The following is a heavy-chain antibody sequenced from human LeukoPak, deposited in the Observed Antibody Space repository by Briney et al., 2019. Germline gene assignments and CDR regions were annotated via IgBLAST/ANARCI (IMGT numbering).Heavy chain of an antibody. Sequence: GGSLRLSCAASEFTFSNAWMSWVRQAPGKGLEWVGRIKSKTDGGTTDYAAPVKGRFTISRDDSKNTLYLQMNSLKTEDTAVYYCTTDVITMVRGVRYYLDYWGQGTLVTVSS. V-gene: IGHV3-15*01. CDR2: IKSKTDGGTT. CDR1: EFTFSNAW. D-gene: IGHD3-10*01. CDR3: TTDVITMVRGVRYYLDY. J-gene: IGHJ4*02.